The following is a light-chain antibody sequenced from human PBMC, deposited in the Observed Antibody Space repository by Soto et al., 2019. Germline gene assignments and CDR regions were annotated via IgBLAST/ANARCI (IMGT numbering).Light chain of an antibody. V-gene: IGLV2-8*01. CDR1: SNDIGAYNY. Sequence: QSALTQPPSASGSPGQSVTISCTGTSNDIGAYNYVSWYQQYPGKAPKLTIYEVFRRPSGVPDRFSGSKSGNTASLTVSGLQPEDEADYYCSSYAGRETGVFGTGTKLTVL. CDR2: EVF. J-gene: IGLJ1*01. CDR3: SSYAGRETGV.